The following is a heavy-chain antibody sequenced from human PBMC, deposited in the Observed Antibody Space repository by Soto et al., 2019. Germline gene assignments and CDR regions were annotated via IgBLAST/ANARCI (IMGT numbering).Heavy chain of an antibody. CDR1: DGNISSLYYY. V-gene: IGHV4-39*01. CDR2: IYYSGST. CDR3: ASHSRTGRSGCLHCFDP. J-gene: IGHJ5*02. D-gene: IGHD3-3*01. Sequence: SEILSLPCTVSDGNISSLYYYWGFIRQPPGNGLEWFGSIYYSGSTYYNPSLRSRVTISVDTSKNQFSLRLDSVTAADTAVYFCASHSRTGRSGCLHCFDPWGQGTLVTVSS.